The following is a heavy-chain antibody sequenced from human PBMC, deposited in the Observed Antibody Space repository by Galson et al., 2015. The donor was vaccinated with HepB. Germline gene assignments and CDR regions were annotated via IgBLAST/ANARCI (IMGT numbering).Heavy chain of an antibody. CDR2: INSDGSST. CDR1: GFTFSSYW. J-gene: IGHJ4*02. D-gene: IGHD5-18*01. Sequence: SLRLSCAASGFTFSSYWMHWVRQAPGKGLVWVSRINSDGSSTSYADSVKGRFTISRDNAKNSLYLQMNSLRAEDTAVYYCARDWGLDTAMAYWGQGTLVTVSS. CDR3: ARDWGLDTAMAY. V-gene: IGHV3-74*01.